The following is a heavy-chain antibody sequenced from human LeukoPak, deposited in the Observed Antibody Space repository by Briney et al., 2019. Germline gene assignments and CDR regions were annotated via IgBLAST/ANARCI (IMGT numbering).Heavy chain of an antibody. CDR1: GFTFSSYS. D-gene: IGHD3-3*01. J-gene: IGHJ4*02. V-gene: IGHV3-21*01. CDR2: ISSSSSYI. CDR3: AIPPYYTTVQPDY. Sequence: GGSLRLSCAASGFTFSSYSMNWVRQAPGKGLEWVSSISSSSSYIYYADSVKGRFTISRDNAKNSLYLQMNSLRAEDTAVYYCAIPPYYTTVQPDYWGQGTLVTVSS.